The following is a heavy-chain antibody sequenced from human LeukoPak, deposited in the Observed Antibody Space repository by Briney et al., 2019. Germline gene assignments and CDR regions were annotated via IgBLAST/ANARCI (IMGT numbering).Heavy chain of an antibody. V-gene: IGHV3-33*06. CDR1: GFTFSSHG. D-gene: IGHD4-17*01. CDR3: AKDLADGDHDWYFDL. Sequence: PGRSLRLSCEASGFTFSSHGMYWVRQAPGKGLEWVALIWYDGGNKYYADSVKGRFTISRDNSKNTLYLQMNSLRAEDTAVYFCAKDLADGDHDWYFDLWGRGTLVTVSS. CDR2: IWYDGGNK. J-gene: IGHJ2*01.